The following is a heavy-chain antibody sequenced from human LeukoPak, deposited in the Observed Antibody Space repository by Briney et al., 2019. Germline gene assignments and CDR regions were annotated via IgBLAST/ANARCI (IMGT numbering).Heavy chain of an antibody. CDR2: IYTSGST. V-gene: IGHV4-4*07. Sequence: SETLSLTCTVSGGSISSFYWSWIRQPAGKGLEWIGRIYTSGSTNYNPSLKSRVTMSVDTSKIQFSLKLSSVTAADTAVYYCARHNYDSSGYPDWGQGTLVTVSS. D-gene: IGHD3-22*01. CDR1: GGSISSFY. J-gene: IGHJ4*02. CDR3: ARHNYDSSGYPD.